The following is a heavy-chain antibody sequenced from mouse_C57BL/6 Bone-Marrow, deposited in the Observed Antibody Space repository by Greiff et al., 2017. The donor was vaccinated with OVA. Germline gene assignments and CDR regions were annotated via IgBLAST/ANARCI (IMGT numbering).Heavy chain of an antibody. J-gene: IGHJ2*01. D-gene: IGHD2-1*01. CDR3: ARNLLDGNYGLGY. CDR1: GFSLTSYA. Sequence: QVQLKESGPGLVAPSQSLSITCTVSGFSLTSYAISWVRPPPGKGLEWLGVIWTGGGTNYNSALKSRLSISKDNSKSHVFLKKNSLQTEDTTRYYCARNLLDGNYGLGYWGQGTTLTVSS. V-gene: IGHV2-9-1*01. CDR2: IWTGGGT.